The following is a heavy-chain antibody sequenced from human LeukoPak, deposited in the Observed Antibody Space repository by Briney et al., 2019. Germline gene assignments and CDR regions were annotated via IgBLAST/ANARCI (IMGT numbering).Heavy chain of an antibody. CDR2: IYTSGST. CDR1: GGSISSGSYY. CDR3: ARDTEAGLDY. Sequence: SETLSLTCTVSGGSISSGSYYWSWIRQPAGKGLEWIERIYTSGSTNYNPSLKSRVTISVDTSKNQFSLKLSSVTAADTAVYYCARDTEAGLDYWGQGTLVTVSS. D-gene: IGHD6-19*01. V-gene: IGHV4-61*02. J-gene: IGHJ4*02.